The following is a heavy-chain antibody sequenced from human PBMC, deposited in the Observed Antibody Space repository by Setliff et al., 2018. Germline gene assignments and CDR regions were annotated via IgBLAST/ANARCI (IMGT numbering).Heavy chain of an antibody. J-gene: IGHJ4*02. CDR3: ATLTGDRGVDY. V-gene: IGHV4-38-2*01. CDR1: GYSISSGYN. CDR2: IYYRGST. Sequence: SETLSLTCAVSGYSISSGYNWGWIRQPPGKGLEWIGSIYYRGSTSYNSPLKSRVSIAVDTSKNQFSLNFTAVTAAATAVYYCATLTGDRGVDYWGQGRLVTVSS. D-gene: IGHD7-27*01.